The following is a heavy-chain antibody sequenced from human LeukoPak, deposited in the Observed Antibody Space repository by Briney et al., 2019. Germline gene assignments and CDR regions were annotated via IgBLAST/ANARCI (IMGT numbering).Heavy chain of an antibody. CDR2: IYYSGST. V-gene: IGHV4-59*01. CDR3: ATSRVVRGVIWDY. D-gene: IGHD3-10*01. J-gene: IGHJ4*02. Sequence: SETLSLTCTASGGSISSYYWSWIRQPPGKGLEWIGYIYYSGSTNYNPSLKSRVTISVDTSKNQFSLKLSSVTAADTAVYYCATSRVVRGVIWDYWGQGTLVTVSS. CDR1: GGSISSYY.